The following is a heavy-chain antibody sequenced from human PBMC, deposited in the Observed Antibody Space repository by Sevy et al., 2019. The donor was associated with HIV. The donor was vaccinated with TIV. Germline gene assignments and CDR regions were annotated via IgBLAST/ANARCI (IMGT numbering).Heavy chain of an antibody. CDR3: ARAMVRGALDY. Sequence: LETLSLTCTVSGGSISSYYWSWIRQPPGKGLEWIGYIYYSGSTNYNPSLKSRVTISVDTSKNQFSLKLSSVTAADTAVYYCARAMVRGALDYWGQGTLVTVSS. CDR2: IYYSGST. D-gene: IGHD3-10*01. V-gene: IGHV4-59*01. CDR1: GGSISSYY. J-gene: IGHJ4*02.